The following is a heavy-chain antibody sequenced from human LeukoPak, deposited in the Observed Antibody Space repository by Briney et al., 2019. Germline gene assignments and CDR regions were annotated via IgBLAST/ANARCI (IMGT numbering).Heavy chain of an antibody. CDR2: IYYSGST. CDR3: ARSLAARSTSYYYYYGMDV. V-gene: IGHV4-59*12. CDR1: GGSISSYY. D-gene: IGHD6-6*01. Sequence: SETLSLTCTVSGGSISSYYWSWIRQPPGKGLEWIGYIYYSGSTNYNPSLKSRVTISVDTSKNQFSLKLSSVTAADTAVYYCARSLAARSTSYYYYYGMDVWGQGTTVTVSS. J-gene: IGHJ6*02.